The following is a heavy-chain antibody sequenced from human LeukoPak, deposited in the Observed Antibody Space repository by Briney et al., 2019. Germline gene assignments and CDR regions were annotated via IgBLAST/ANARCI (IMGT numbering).Heavy chain of an antibody. CDR2: IYTSGST. J-gene: IGHJ4*02. CDR3: ARGSGGWELLDY. D-gene: IGHD1-26*01. Sequence: SETLSLTCTVSGGSISSGSYYWSWIRQPAGKGLEWIGRIYTSGSTNYNPSLKSRVTISVDMSKNQFSLKLSFVTAADTAVYYCARGSGGWELLDYWGQGTLVTVSS. CDR1: GGSISSGSYY. V-gene: IGHV4-61*02.